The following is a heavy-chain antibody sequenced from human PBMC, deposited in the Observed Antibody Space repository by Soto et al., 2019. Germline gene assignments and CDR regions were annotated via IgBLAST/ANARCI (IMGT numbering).Heavy chain of an antibody. V-gene: IGHV3-23*01. J-gene: IGHJ4*02. D-gene: IGHD5-12*01. CDR2: ISARGGSS. CDR1: GFSFSSYA. CDR3: AKGSIEYSASVDN. Sequence: DVQLLESGGGLVQPGGSLRLSCAASGFSFSSYAMVWVRQAPGKGLEWVAVISARGGSSYFADSVKGRFTLSRDNSKNVLSLEMHSLRAEETAIYFCAKGSIEYSASVDNWGQGTLVVVSS.